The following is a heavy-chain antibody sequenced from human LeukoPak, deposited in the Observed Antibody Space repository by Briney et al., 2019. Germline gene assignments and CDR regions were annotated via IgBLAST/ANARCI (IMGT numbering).Heavy chain of an antibody. CDR3: ARDSSGVYYYYMDV. Sequence: SETLSLTCTVSGGSISSSSYYWGRIRQPPGKGLEWIGSIYYSGSTYYNPSLKSRVTISVATSKNQFSRKLSSVTAADTAVYYCARDSSGVYYYYMDVWDKGTTVTIS. V-gene: IGHV4-39*01. J-gene: IGHJ6*03. CDR1: GGSISSSSYY. D-gene: IGHD3-22*01. CDR2: IYYSGST.